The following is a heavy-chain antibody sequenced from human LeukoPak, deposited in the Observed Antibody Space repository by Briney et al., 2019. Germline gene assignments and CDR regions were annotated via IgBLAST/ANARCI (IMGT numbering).Heavy chain of an antibody. Sequence: GGSLRLSCAASGFTFSSYAMSWVRQAPGKGLEWVSAISGSGGSTYYADSVKGRFTISRDDSKNTLYLQMNSLRAKDTAVYYCAKGFWRDGYYYGMDVWGQGTTVTVSS. CDR1: GFTFSSYA. CDR3: AKGFWRDGYYYGMDV. CDR2: ISGSGGST. V-gene: IGHV3-23*01. J-gene: IGHJ6*02. D-gene: IGHD2/OR15-2a*01.